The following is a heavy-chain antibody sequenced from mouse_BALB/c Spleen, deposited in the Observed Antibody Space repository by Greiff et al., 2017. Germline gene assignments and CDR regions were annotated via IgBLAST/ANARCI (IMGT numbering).Heavy chain of an antibody. V-gene: IGHV1S137*01. J-gene: IGHJ2*01. CDR2: ISTYYGDA. CDR1: GYTFTDYA. CDR3: ARQLGSYYFDY. D-gene: IGHD3-1*01. Sequence: VQLQQSGAELVRPGVSVKISCKGSGYTFTDYAMHWVKQSHAKSLEWIGVISTYYGDASYNQKFKGKATMTVDKSSSTAYMELARLTSEDSAIYYCARQLGSYYFDYWGQGTTLTVSS.